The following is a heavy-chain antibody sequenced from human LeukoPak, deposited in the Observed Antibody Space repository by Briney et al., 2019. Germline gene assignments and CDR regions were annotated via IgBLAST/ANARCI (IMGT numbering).Heavy chain of an antibody. J-gene: IGHJ3*02. Sequence: GGSLRLSCAASGFTFSSFSMNWVRQAPGKRLEWVSSISSSSSYIYYADSVKGRFTITRDNAKNSLYLQMNSLRAEDTAVYYCARGSSSDAFDIWGQGTMVTVSS. CDR2: ISSSSSYI. CDR3: ARGSSSDAFDI. D-gene: IGHD6-13*01. V-gene: IGHV3-21*01. CDR1: GFTFSSFS.